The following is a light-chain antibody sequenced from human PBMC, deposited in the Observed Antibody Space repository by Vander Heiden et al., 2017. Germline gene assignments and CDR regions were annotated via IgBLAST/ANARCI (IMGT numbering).Light chain of an antibody. Sequence: QSVLTQPPSASGTPGQRVPIPCSGSSSNIGSNTVNWYQQPPGTAPKLLTYSNNQRPSGVPDRFSGSKSGTSASLAISGLQSEDEADYYCAAWDDSLNGPVFGGGTKLTVL. J-gene: IGLJ2*01. V-gene: IGLV1-44*01. CDR3: AAWDDSLNGPV. CDR1: SSNIGSNT. CDR2: SNN.